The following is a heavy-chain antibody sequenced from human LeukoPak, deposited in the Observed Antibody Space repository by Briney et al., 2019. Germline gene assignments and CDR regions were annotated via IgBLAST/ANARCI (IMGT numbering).Heavy chain of an antibody. J-gene: IGHJ4*02. CDR1: DFSFITYA. V-gene: IGHV3-21*01. D-gene: IGHD2/OR15-2a*01. CDR3: ARSVIVADTTRGFDY. Sequence: GGSLRLSCAASDFSFITYAMSWVRQAPGKGLEWVSIISGTSSHIFDADSVKGRFTISRDNAKNSLYLQMNSLRAEDTAVYYCARSVIVADTTRGFDYWGQGILVTVSS. CDR2: ISGTSSHI.